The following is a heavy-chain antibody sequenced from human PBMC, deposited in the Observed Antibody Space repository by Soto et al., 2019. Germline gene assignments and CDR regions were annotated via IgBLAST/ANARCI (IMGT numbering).Heavy chain of an antibody. D-gene: IGHD3-10*01. V-gene: IGHV3-30*18. CDR2: ISEDGSNK. CDR1: GFTFSSYG. J-gene: IGHJ6*02. Sequence: QVQLVESGGGVVQSGRSLRLSCAASGFTFSSYGIQWVRQAPGKGLEWVALISEDGSNKYYADSVKGRFTTSRDNSKNTLYLQMNSLRPEDTAVYYCAKERYGQLWLEDDGLDVWGQGTTVTVSS. CDR3: AKERYGQLWLEDDGLDV.